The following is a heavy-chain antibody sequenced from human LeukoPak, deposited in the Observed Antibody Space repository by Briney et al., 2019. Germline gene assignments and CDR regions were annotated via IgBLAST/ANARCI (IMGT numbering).Heavy chain of an antibody. CDR1: GLTFSSYA. V-gene: IGHV3-23*01. CDR3: AREPSAYYYGMDV. Sequence: GGSLRLSCAASGLTFSSYAMSWVRQAPGKGLEWVSGISGSSGSANYADSVKGRFTISRDSSKNTLYLQMNSLRAEDTAVYYCAREPSAYYYGMDVWGQGTTVTVSS. J-gene: IGHJ6*02. CDR2: ISGSSGSA.